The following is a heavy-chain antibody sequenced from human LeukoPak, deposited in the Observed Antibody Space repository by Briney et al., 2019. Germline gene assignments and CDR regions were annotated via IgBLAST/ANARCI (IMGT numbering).Heavy chain of an antibody. CDR3: AKLAGTAASRGFDY. CDR2: ISYDGSNK. Sequence: GRSLRLSCAASGYTFSSYGMHWVRQAPRKGLEWVAVISYDGSNKYYADSVKGRFTISRDNSKNTLYLQMNSLRAEDTAVYYCAKLAGTAASRGFDYWGQGTLVTVSS. CDR1: GYTFSSYG. J-gene: IGHJ4*02. D-gene: IGHD3-10*01. V-gene: IGHV3-30*18.